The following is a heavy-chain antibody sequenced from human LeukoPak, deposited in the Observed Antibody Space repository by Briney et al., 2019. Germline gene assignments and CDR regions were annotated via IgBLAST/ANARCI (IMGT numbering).Heavy chain of an antibody. D-gene: IGHD3-22*01. CDR2: INWNGGST. CDR3: ARAHDYYDSSGTYFDY. Sequence: GGSLRLSCAASGFTFDDYGMSWVRQAPGKGLEWVSGINWNGGSTYYADSVKGRFTISRDNAKNSLYLQMNSLRAEDTALYYCARAHDYYDSSGTYFDYWGQGTLVTVSS. CDR1: GFTFDDYG. J-gene: IGHJ4*02. V-gene: IGHV3-20*04.